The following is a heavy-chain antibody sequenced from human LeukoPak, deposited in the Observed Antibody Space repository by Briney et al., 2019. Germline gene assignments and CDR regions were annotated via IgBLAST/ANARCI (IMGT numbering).Heavy chain of an antibody. CDR1: GYSFTSYW. CDR2: IYPGDSDT. V-gene: IGHV5-51*01. CDR3: ARRYYYDSSGYYTLEESYFDY. J-gene: IGHJ4*02. Sequence: GESLKISCKGPGYSFTSYWIGWVRQMPGKGLEWMGIIYPGDSDTRYSPSFQGQFTISADKSISTAYLQWSSLKASDTAMYYCARRYYYDSSGYYTLEESYFDYWGQGTLVTVSS. D-gene: IGHD3-22*01.